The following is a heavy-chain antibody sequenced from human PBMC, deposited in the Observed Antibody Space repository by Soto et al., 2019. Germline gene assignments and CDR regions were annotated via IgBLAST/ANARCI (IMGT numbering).Heavy chain of an antibody. CDR2: IYWDDDK. Sequence: QITLKESGPTLVKPTQTLTLTCTFSGFSLSTSGVGVGWIRQPPGKALEWLALIYWDDDKRYSPSLKNRLTINKDTAKNHVVLTTTTMDPLDPATYSCAHGTNSQQSDPWGQGTLVTVSS. V-gene: IGHV2-5*02. CDR1: GFSLSTSGVG. D-gene: IGHD6-13*01. CDR3: AHGTNSQQSDP. J-gene: IGHJ5*02.